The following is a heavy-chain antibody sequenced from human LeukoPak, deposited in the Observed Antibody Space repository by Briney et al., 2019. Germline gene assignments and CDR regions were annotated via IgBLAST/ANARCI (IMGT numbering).Heavy chain of an antibody. J-gene: IGHJ4*02. CDR3: AKEDPAVILGIDY. V-gene: IGHV3-23*01. CDR2: ITGSGGNT. CDR1: GFTFSSYA. D-gene: IGHD5-18*01. Sequence: GESLRLSCAASGFTFSSYAMSWVRQGPGKGQGWVSAITGSGGNTYYADSVRGRFTISRDNSKNTLFLQLDSLRAEDTAVYYCAKEDPAVILGIDYWGQGALVIVSS.